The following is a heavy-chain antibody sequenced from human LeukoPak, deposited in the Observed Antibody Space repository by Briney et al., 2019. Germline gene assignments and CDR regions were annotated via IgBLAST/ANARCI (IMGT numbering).Heavy chain of an antibody. J-gene: IGHJ4*02. CDR2: ISGSGGST. V-gene: IGHV3-23*01. D-gene: IGHD6-19*01. CDR3: ANGKWLVLGYFDY. Sequence: GGSLRLSCAASGFTFSSYAMSWVRQAPGKGLEWVSAISGSGGSTYYADSVKGRFTISRDNSKNTLYLQMNSLRAEDTAVYYCANGKWLVLGYFDYWGQGTLVTVSS. CDR1: GFTFSSYA.